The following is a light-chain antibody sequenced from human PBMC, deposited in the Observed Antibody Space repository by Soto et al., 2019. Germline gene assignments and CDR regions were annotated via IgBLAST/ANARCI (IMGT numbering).Light chain of an antibody. J-gene: IGKJ4*01. CDR1: QGITSR. Sequence: DIQMHQSPSSVSASVGDRVTITCRASQGITSRLAWYQQKPGKAPKLLIDDASSLQSWVPSRFRGSGFGTDFTLTIISLQPEDFATYYCQQAKSYPLTVGGGTRVEL. V-gene: IGKV1-12*01. CDR2: DAS. CDR3: QQAKSYPLT.